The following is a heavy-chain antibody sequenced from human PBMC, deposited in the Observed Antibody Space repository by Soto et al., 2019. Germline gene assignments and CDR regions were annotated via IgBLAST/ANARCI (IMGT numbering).Heavy chain of an antibody. Sequence: SETLSLTCTVSGVSISSTYYYWGGLRQYPDKGLAWICSIYYRGKTYYNPSLKSRVTISVDTSKNQFSLNLTSATAADTAVSYCARPQGSTSVYHWFDPWGPGALVTVSS. D-gene: IGHD2-2*01. V-gene: IGHV4-39*01. CDR3: ARPQGSTSVYHWFDP. CDR1: GVSISSTYYY. CDR2: IYYRGKT. J-gene: IGHJ5*02.